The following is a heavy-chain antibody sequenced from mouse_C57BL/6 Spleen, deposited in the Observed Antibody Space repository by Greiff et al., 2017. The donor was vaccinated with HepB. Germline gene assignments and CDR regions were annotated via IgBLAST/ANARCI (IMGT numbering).Heavy chain of an antibody. D-gene: IGHD1-1*01. V-gene: IGHV3-6*01. J-gene: IGHJ2*01. CDR3: ARAVLLRSFDY. CDR1: GYSITSGYY. CDR2: ISYDGSN. Sequence: VQLKESGPGLVKPSQSLSLTCSVTGYSITSGYYWNWIRQFPGNKLEWMGYISYDGSNNYNPSLKNRISITRDTSKNQFFLKLNSVTTEDTATYYCARAVLLRSFDYWGQGTTLTVSS.